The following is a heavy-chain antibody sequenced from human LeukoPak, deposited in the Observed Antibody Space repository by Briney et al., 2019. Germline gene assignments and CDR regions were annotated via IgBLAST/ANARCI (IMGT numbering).Heavy chain of an antibody. D-gene: IGHD5-18*01. CDR1: GGSITSGSYY. CDR3: ARRRGYSYGPYYYYYMDV. Sequence: SQTLSLTCTVSGGSITSGSYYWSWIRQPAGKGLEWIGRIYSSGSINYKPSLKSRVTISVDTSKNQFSLKLSSVTAADTAVYYCARRRGYSYGPYYYYYMDVWGKGTTVTVSS. V-gene: IGHV4-61*02. J-gene: IGHJ6*03. CDR2: IYSSGSI.